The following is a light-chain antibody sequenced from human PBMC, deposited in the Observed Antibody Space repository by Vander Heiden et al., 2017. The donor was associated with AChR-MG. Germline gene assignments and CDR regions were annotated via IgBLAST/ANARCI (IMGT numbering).Light chain of an antibody. Sequence: DVVMTQSPLSLPVTLGQPASISCRSSQGLVHSDGSTYLNWFHQRPGQSPRRLIYKVSNRDSGVPDRFSGSGSGTDFTLKISRVEAEDVGIYYCMQGTHWPLTFSGGTKVEI. CDR3: MQGTHWPLT. CDR2: KVS. J-gene: IGKJ4*01. CDR1: QGLVHSDGSTY. V-gene: IGKV2-30*02.